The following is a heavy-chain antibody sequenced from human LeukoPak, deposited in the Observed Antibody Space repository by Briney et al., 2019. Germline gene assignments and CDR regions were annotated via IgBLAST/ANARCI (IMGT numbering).Heavy chain of an antibody. D-gene: IGHD2-15*01. Sequence: GGSLRLSCAASGFTVSSNYMSWVRQAPGKGLEWVSVIYSGGSTYYADSVKGRFTISSDNSKNTLYLQMNSLRAEDTAVYYCARGYCSGGSCSYFDYWGQGTLVTVSS. V-gene: IGHV3-53*01. CDR2: IYSGGST. CDR3: ARGYCSGGSCSYFDY. J-gene: IGHJ4*02. CDR1: GFTVSSNY.